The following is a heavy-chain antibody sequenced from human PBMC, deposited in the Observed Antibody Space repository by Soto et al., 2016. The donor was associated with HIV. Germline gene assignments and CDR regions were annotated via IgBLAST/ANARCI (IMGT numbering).Heavy chain of an antibody. Sequence: QVQLQESGPGLVKPSETLSLTCAVSGYSISSGYYWGWIRQPPGKGLEWIGSMYHSGKSDYNPSLKSRVTISVDTSKNQFSLKLTSMSAADTALYYCARYSTSSSFDNWGQGTWSPSPQ. CDR1: GYSISSGYY. D-gene: IGHD6-6*01. CDR2: MYHSGKS. J-gene: IGHJ4*02. V-gene: IGHV4-38-2*01. CDR3: ARYSTSSSFDN.